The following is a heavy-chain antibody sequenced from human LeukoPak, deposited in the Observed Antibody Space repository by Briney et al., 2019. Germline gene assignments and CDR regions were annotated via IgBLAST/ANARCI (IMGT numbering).Heavy chain of an antibody. J-gene: IGHJ5*02. CDR3: AKETGTYYYDSSGFPRLYNWFDP. CDR2: ISGSGGST. D-gene: IGHD3-22*01. Sequence: GGSLRLSCAASGFTFSSYAMSWVRQAPGKGLEWVSAISGSGGSTYYADSVKGRFTISRDNSKNTLYLQMNSLRAEDTAVYYCAKETGTYYYDSSGFPRLYNWFDPWGQGTLVTVSS. V-gene: IGHV3-23*01. CDR1: GFTFSSYA.